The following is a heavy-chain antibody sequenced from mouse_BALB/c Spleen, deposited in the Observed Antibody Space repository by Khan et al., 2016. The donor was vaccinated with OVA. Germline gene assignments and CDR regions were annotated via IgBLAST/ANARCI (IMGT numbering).Heavy chain of an antibody. CDR3: TRGGGGNRFAY. V-gene: IGHV1S137*01. Sequence: QVQLQQPGAELVRPGVSVKISCKGSGYTFTDFTMHWVKQSHAMSLEWIGVISTYYGDATYNQKFKDKATMTVAKSSSTAYMELARLTSEDSAIFFCTRGGGGNRFAYWGQGTLVTVSA. CDR1: GYTFTDFT. J-gene: IGHJ3*01. CDR2: ISTYYGDA.